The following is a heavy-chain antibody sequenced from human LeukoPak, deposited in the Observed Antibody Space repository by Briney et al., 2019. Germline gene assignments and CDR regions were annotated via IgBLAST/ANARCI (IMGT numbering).Heavy chain of an antibody. J-gene: IGHJ4*02. V-gene: IGHV1-2*02. CDR3: ARERLHDFWSGYYYRAYYFDY. CDR2: INPNSGGT. Sequence: ASVKVSCKASGYTFTGYYMHWVRQAPGQGLEWMGWINPNSGGTNYAQKFQGRVTMTRDTSISTAYMELSRLRSDDTAVYYCARERLHDFWSGYYYRAYYFDYWGQGTPVTVSS. CDR1: GYTFTGYY. D-gene: IGHD3-3*01.